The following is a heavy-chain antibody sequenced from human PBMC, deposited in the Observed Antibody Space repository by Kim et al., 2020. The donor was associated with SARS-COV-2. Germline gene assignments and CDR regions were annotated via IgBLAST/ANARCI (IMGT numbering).Heavy chain of an antibody. CDR3: ARGSAGWFGELNWFDP. D-gene: IGHD3-10*01. V-gene: IGHV1-3*01. Sequence: KFQGRVTITRDTSASTAYMELSSLRSEDTAVYYCARGSAGWFGELNWFDPWGQGTLVTVSS. J-gene: IGHJ5*02.